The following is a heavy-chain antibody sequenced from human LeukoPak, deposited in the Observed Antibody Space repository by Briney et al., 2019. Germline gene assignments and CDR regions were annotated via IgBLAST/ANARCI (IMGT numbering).Heavy chain of an antibody. D-gene: IGHD1-26*01. J-gene: IGHJ4*02. CDR1: GGSISSSSYY. CDR2: IYYSGST. Sequence: SEALSLTCTVSGGSISSSSYYWGWIRQPPGKGLEWIGSIYYSGSTYYNPSFKSRVTISVDTSKNQFSLKLSSVAAADTAVYYCARLAGGSLDYWGQGTLVTVSS. CDR3: ARLAGGSLDY. V-gene: IGHV4-39*01.